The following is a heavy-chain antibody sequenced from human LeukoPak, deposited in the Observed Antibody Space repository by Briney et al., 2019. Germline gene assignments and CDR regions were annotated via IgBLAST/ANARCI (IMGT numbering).Heavy chain of an antibody. CDR3: ARGPHYDFWSGYLRSGHFQH. CDR1: GGSISSSSYY. Sequence: SETLSLTCTVSGGSISSSSYYWGWIRQPPGKGLEWIGSIYYSGSTYYNPSLKSRVTISVDTSKNQFSLKLSSVTAADTAVYYCARGPHYDFWSGYLRSGHFQHWGQGTLVTVSS. D-gene: IGHD3-3*01. CDR2: IYYSGST. J-gene: IGHJ1*01. V-gene: IGHV4-39*07.